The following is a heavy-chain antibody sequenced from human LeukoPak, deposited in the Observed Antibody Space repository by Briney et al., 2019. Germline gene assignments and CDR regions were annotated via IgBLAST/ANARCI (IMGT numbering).Heavy chain of an antibody. Sequence: SQTLSLTCTVSGGSISSGDYYWSWIRQPPGKDLEWIGYIYYSGSTYYNPSLKSRVTISVDTSKNQFSLKLSSVTAADTAVYYCARVREDDYGDHNDYWGQGTLVTVSS. D-gene: IGHD4-17*01. V-gene: IGHV4-30-4*01. CDR3: ARVREDDYGDHNDY. J-gene: IGHJ4*02. CDR1: GGSISSGDYY. CDR2: IYYSGST.